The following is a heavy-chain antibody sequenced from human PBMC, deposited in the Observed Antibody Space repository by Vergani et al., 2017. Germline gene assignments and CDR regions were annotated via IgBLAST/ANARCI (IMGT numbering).Heavy chain of an antibody. Sequence: EVQLVESGGGLVKRGGSLRLSCAASGFTFSSYSMNWVRQAPGNGLEWVSSISSSSSYIHYSDSLKGRFTISRDTSKKTLSLQMRSLRADDTAVYYCAKDGRENSDYGYFDYWGQGTLVTVSS. CDR2: ISSSSSYI. J-gene: IGHJ4*02. CDR3: AKDGRENSDYGYFDY. CDR1: GFTFSSYS. V-gene: IGHV3-21*01. D-gene: IGHD4-17*01.